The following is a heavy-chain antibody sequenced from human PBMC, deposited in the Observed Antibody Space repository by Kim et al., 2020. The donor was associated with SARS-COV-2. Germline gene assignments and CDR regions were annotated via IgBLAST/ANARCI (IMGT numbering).Heavy chain of an antibody. J-gene: IGHJ4*02. D-gene: IGHD3-22*01. V-gene: IGHV3-20*01. Sequence: GYPDSVKGRFTISRDNAKTSLDLQMNSLRAEETALYHCARDQRDSSGSDYWGQGTLVTVSS. CDR3: ARDQRDSSGSDY.